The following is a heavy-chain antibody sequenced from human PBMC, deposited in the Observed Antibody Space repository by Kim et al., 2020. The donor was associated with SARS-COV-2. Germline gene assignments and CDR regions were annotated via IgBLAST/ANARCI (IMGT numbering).Heavy chain of an antibody. CDR2: TYQGGTP. Sequence: SETLSLTCTVSGGSIRSTSYYWGWFRQPPGKGPEWIGSTYQGGTPNYNPSLRSRLTISADTSKNTFSLKLTSVTAADMAVYYCATPLLHISDWLFYWGQGIPVTVSS. J-gene: IGHJ4*02. D-gene: IGHD2-21*01. V-gene: IGHV4-39*01. CDR3: ATPLLHISDWLFY. CDR1: GGSIRSTSYY.